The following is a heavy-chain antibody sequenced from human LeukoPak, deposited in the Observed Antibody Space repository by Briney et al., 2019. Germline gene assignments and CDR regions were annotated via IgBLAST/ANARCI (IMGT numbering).Heavy chain of an antibody. J-gene: IGHJ5*02. CDR3: ARVYCSSTSCYQPGGGFDP. CDR1: DDSFSSHY. CDR2: ISYIGRA. V-gene: IGHV4-59*11. D-gene: IGHD2-2*01. Sequence: PSETLSLTCAVSDDSFSSHYWTWIRQPPGKGLEWIGYISYIGRANYNPSLKSRVTISIDTSKNQFSLKLTSVTAADTAVCYCARVYCSSTSCYQPGGGFDPWGQGTLVTVSS.